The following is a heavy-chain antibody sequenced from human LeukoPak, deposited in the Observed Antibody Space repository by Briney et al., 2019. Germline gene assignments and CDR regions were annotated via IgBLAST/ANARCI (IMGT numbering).Heavy chain of an antibody. V-gene: IGHV3-9*03. CDR3: AKDKDPYGYYYYMDV. Sequence: PGGSLRLSCAASGFTFDDYAMHWVRQAPGKGLEWVSGISWNSGSIGYADSVKGRFTISRDNAKNSLYLQMNSLRAEDMALYYCAKDKDPYGYYYYMDVWGKGTTVTVSS. J-gene: IGHJ6*03. CDR1: GFTFDDYA. D-gene: IGHD4-17*01. CDR2: ISWNSGSI.